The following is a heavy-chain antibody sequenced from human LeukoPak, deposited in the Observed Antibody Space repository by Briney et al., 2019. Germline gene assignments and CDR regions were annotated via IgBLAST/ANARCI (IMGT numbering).Heavy chain of an antibody. CDR3: VRHLSAGRPAFDI. J-gene: IGHJ3*02. V-gene: IGHV4-59*08. CDR1: GGSINSYY. D-gene: IGHD2-15*01. Sequence: SETLTLTCTVSGGSINSYYWSWIRQPPGKGLEWIGYIYYSGSTNYNPSLKSRVTISVDTSNNKFSLKLTSLTAADTAVYYCVRHLSAGRPAFDIWGQGTMVTVSS. CDR2: IYYSGST.